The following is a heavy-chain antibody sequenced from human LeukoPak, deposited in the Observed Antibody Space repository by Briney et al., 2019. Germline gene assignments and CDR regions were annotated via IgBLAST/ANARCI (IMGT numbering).Heavy chain of an antibody. CDR2: IKQDGTEK. V-gene: IGHV3-7*03. D-gene: IGHD6-13*01. CDR3: AKGIAAAVPHFDY. CDR1: GFIFSSYW. J-gene: IGHJ4*02. Sequence: PGGSLRLSCAASGFIFSSYWMAWVRQAPGKGLEWVANIKQDGTEKNYVDSVKGRFTISRDNSKNTLYLQMNSLRAEDTAVYYCAKGIAAAVPHFDYWGQGTLVTVSS.